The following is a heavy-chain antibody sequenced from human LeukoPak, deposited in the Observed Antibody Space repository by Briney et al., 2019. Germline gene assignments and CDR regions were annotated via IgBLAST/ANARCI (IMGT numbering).Heavy chain of an antibody. CDR1: GYALTELS. CDR2: FDPEDGET. J-gene: IGHJ3*02. V-gene: IGHV1-24*01. D-gene: IGHD1-26*01. Sequence: ASVKVSCKVSGYALTELSMHWVRQAPGKGLEWMGGFDPEDGETIYAQKFQGRVTMTEDTSTDTAYMELSSLRSEDTAVYYCATRGEWELIWVAAEDDAFDIWGQGTMVTVSS. CDR3: ATRGEWELIWVAAEDDAFDI.